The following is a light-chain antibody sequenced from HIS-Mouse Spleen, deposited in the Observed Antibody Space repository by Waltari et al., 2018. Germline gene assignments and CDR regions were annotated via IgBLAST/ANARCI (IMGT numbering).Light chain of an antibody. CDR1: QDISNY. Sequence: DIQMTQSPSSLSASVGDRVTITCPASQDISNYLNWYQQKPGKAPKLLIYDASNLETGVPSRFSGSGSGTDFTVTISSLQPEDIATYYCQQYDNLPPVITFGQGTRLEIK. V-gene: IGKV1-33*01. J-gene: IGKJ5*01. CDR2: DAS. CDR3: QQYDNLPPVIT.